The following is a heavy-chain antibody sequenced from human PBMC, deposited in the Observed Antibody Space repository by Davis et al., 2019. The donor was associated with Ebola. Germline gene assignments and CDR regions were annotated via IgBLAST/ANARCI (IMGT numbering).Heavy chain of an antibody. J-gene: IGHJ6*02. V-gene: IGHV4-34*01. CDR1: GGSISSYY. CDR3: ARGGIQLWLMDYYYYGMDV. CDR2: INHSGST. Sequence: MPSETLSLTCTVSGGSISSYYWSWIRQPPGKGLEWIGEINHSGSTNYNPSLKSRVTISVDTSKNQFSLKLSSVTAADTAVYYCARGGIQLWLMDYYYYGMDVWGQGTTVTVSS. D-gene: IGHD5-18*01.